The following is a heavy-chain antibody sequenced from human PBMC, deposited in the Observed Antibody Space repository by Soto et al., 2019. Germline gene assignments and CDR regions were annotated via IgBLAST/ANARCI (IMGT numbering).Heavy chain of an antibody. Sequence: TLSLTCTVSGGSISSGGYYWSWIRQHPGKGLEWIGYIYYSGSTYYNPSLKSRVTISVDTSKNQFSLKLSSVTAADTAVYYCANMAVAATPQDDGYFDYWGQGTLVTV. D-gene: IGHD2-15*01. CDR2: IYYSGST. CDR3: ANMAVAATPQDDGYFDY. V-gene: IGHV4-31*03. CDR1: GGSISSGGYY. J-gene: IGHJ4*02.